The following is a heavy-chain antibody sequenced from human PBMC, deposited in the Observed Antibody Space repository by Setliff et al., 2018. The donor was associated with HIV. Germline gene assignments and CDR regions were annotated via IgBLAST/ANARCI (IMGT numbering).Heavy chain of an antibody. Sequence: PSETLSLTCAVYGRSFSGFYWNWIRQPPGKGLEWIGEINHSGSTNYNPSLKSRVTISVDTSKNQFSLRLSSVIAADTAVYYCARGPPGSSIGWYVGYWGQGTQVTAPQ. D-gene: IGHD6-19*01. CDR3: ARGPPGSSIGWYVGY. J-gene: IGHJ4*02. V-gene: IGHV4-34*01. CDR2: INHSGST. CDR1: GRSFSGFY.